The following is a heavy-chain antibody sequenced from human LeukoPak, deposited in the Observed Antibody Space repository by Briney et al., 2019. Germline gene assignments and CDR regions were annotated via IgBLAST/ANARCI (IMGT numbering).Heavy chain of an antibody. D-gene: IGHD3-3*01. V-gene: IGHV4-34*01. CDR2: INHSGST. J-gene: IGHJ5*02. CDR3: ARGLYYDFWSGYQNWFDP. Sequence: SETLSLTCAVYGGSFSGYYWSWIRQPPGKGLEWIGEINHSGSTNYNPSLKSRVTISVGTSKNQFSLKLSSVTAADTAVYYCARGLYYDFWSGYQNWFDPWGQGTLVTVSS. CDR1: GGSFSGYY.